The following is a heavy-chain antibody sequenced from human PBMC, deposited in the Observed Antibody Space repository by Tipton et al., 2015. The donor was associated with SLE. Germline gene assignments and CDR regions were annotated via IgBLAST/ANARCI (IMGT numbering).Heavy chain of an antibody. D-gene: IGHD3-10*01. CDR1: GDSISSHF. CDR2: IYYGGNT. V-gene: IGHV4-59*08. J-gene: IGHJ4*02. Sequence: TLSLTCTVSGDSISSHFWSWIRQPPGKGLEWIGYIYYGGNTNYNPSLKSRVTISLDTSKSQFSLRLSSVTAADTAMYYCASKGGSGSYYPNWGQGTLVTVSS. CDR3: ASKGGSGSYYPN.